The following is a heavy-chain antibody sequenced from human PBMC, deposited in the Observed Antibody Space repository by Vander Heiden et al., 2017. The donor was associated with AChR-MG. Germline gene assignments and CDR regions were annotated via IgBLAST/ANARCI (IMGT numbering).Heavy chain of an antibody. D-gene: IGHD3-10*01. Sequence: EVQLVESGGGLVQPGGSLSLSCAASGFTFSSYWMSWVRQAPGKGLEWVANIKQDGSEKYYVDSVKGRFTISRDNAKNSLYLQMNSLRAEDTAVYYCATSGVGEFLYYYYYYGMDVWGQGTTVTVSS. CDR2: IKQDGSEK. CDR3: ATSGVGEFLYYYYYYGMDV. CDR1: GFTFSSYW. J-gene: IGHJ6*02. V-gene: IGHV3-7*01.